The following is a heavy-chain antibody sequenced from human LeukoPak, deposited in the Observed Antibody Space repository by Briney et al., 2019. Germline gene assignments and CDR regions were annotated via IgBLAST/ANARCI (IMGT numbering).Heavy chain of an antibody. CDR3: ASLTNPYYYDSSGPFDY. D-gene: IGHD3-22*01. V-gene: IGHV4-59*01. J-gene: IGHJ4*02. Sequence: SETLSLTCTVSGGSISSYYWSWIRQPPGKGLEWIGYIYYSGSTNYNPSLKSRVTIPVDTSKNQFSLKLSSVTAADTAVYYCASLTNPYYYDSSGPFDYWGQGTLVTVSS. CDR1: GGSISSYY. CDR2: IYYSGST.